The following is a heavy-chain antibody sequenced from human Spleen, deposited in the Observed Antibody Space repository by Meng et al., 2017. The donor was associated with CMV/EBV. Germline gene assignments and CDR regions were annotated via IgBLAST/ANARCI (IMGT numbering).Heavy chain of an antibody. V-gene: IGHV3-7*01. Sequence: GESLKISCAASGFTFSNYWMSWVRQAPGKGLEWVANIKQDGSEKYYVDSVKGQFTISRDNAKNSLYLQMNSLRAEDTAVYYCARDGRSGSYYAYYFDYWGQGTLVTVSS. CDR2: IKQDGSEK. CDR1: GFTFSNYW. CDR3: ARDGRSGSYYAYYFDY. J-gene: IGHJ4*02. D-gene: IGHD1-26*01.